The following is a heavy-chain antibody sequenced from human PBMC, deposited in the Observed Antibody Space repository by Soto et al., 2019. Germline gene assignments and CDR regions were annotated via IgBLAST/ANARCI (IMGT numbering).Heavy chain of an antibody. CDR1: GGSISSPNYY. CDR2: IYFSGST. D-gene: IGHD6-13*01. CDR3: ARSEYNSRSLNWFDY. Sequence: QVQLQESGPGLVKPSQTLSLTCTVSGGSISSPNYYWSWIRQPPGRGLEWIGYIYFSGSTYYNPSLKSRFTIAVDTSKNQFSLKLSSVTAADTTIYNCARSEYNSRSLNWFDYWGQGTLVTVSS. V-gene: IGHV4-30-4*01. J-gene: IGHJ4*02.